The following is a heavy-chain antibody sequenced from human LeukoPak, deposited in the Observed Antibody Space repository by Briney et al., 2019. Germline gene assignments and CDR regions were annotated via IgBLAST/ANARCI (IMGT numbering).Heavy chain of an antibody. CDR2: IQQDGSEK. D-gene: IGHD1-26*01. CDR3: ARNPPRYFN. Sequence: PGGSLRLSCAVSGFTVSSNYMSWVRQAPGKGLEWVANIQQDGSEKYYVDSVKGRFTISRDNAKNSLYLQMNSLRAEDTAVYYCARNPPRYFNWGQGTLVTVSS. V-gene: IGHV3-7*05. J-gene: IGHJ4*02. CDR1: GFTVSSNY.